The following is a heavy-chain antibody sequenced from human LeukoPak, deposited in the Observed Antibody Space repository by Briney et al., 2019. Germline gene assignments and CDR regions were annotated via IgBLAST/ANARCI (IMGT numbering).Heavy chain of an antibody. Sequence: SGTLSLTCDVSGGSISSSNWWSWLRQPPGKGLEWIGYINYSGSTNFNPSLKSRATISMDTSKHHFSLKLSSVTAADTAVYYCARDTRSYDSSGYYFFDFWGQGTLVTVSS. D-gene: IGHD3-22*01. CDR3: ARDTRSYDSSGYYFFDF. CDR1: GGSISSSNW. J-gene: IGHJ4*02. V-gene: IGHV4-4*02. CDR2: INYSGST.